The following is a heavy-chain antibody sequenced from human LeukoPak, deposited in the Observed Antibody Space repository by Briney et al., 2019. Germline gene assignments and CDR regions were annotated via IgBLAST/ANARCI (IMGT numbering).Heavy chain of an antibody. CDR2: IYYSGNT. J-gene: IGHJ6*03. CDR1: GGSISRFY. CDR3: AREQSPGTPITYYYYMDV. D-gene: IGHD1-14*01. V-gene: IGHV4-59*12. Sequence: SETLSLTCTVSGGSISRFYWSWIRQSPGKGLEWIGYIYYSGNTNSNPSLKSRVTISVDTSKNQFSLKLTSVTAADTAVYYCAREQSPGTPITYYYYMDVWGKGTTVTVSS.